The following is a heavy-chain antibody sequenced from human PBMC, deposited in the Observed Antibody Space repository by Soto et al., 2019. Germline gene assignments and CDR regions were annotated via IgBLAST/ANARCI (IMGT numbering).Heavy chain of an antibody. CDR1: GGSLRIYY. D-gene: IGHD5-12*01. J-gene: IGHJ4*02. V-gene: IGHV4-59*01. Sequence: SETLSHSYTGSGGSLRIYYWSWIRQPPGEGLEWIGYIYYSGSTDYNPSLKSRVTISLDTSKNQFSLKLSSVTPADTAVYYCARGHSGWDYWGQGALVTVS. CDR3: ARGHSGWDY. CDR2: IYYSGST.